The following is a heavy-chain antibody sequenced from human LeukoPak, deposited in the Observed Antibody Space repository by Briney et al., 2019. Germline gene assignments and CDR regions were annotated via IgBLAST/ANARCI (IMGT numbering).Heavy chain of an antibody. CDR3: ARPANGYDYYFDY. D-gene: IGHD5-12*01. CDR1: GFTFSSYE. Sequence: GGSLRLSCAASGFTFSSYEMNWVRQAPGKGLEWVSGINWNGGSTGYADSVKGRFTISRDNAKNSLYLQMNSLRAEDTALYYCARPANGYDYYFDYWGQGTLVTVSS. V-gene: IGHV3-20*04. J-gene: IGHJ4*02. CDR2: INWNGGST.